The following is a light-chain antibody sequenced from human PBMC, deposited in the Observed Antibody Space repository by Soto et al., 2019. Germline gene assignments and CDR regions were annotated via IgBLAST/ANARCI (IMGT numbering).Light chain of an antibody. CDR3: SSYTSSSTLEI. V-gene: IGLV2-14*01. Sequence: QSALTQPASVSGSPGQSITISCTGTSSDVGGYNYVSWYQHHPGKAPKLMIFEVSNRPSGVSNRFSASKSGNTASLTISGLQADDEADYYCSSYTSSSTLEIFGTGTKLTVL. J-gene: IGLJ1*01. CDR1: SSDVGGYNY. CDR2: EVS.